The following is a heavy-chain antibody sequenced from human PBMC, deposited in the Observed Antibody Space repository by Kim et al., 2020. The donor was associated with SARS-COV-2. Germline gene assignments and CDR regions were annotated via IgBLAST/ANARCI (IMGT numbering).Heavy chain of an antibody. D-gene: IGHD4-17*01. J-gene: IGHJ4*02. CDR1: GFTFSRYE. Sequence: GWSLRLSCAASGFTFSRYEINWVRQAPGKGLEWVSYISESGFISYADSVKGRFTISRDNAKNSAYLQMSSLRAEDTGIYYCARDTYGDEDFDYWGQGTLVTVSS. CDR3: ARDTYGDEDFDY. CDR2: ISESGFI. V-gene: IGHV3-48*03.